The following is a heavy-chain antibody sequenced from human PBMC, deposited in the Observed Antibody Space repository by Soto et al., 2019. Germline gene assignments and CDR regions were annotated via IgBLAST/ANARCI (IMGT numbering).Heavy chain of an antibody. D-gene: IGHD2-2*01. CDR1: GFTVSSNY. CDR2: IYSGGST. Sequence: GGSLRLSCAASGFTVSSNYMSWVRQAPGNGLEWVSVIYSGGSTYYADSVKGRFTISRDNSKNTLYLQMNSLRAEDTAVYYCARAVGPSVVPAALGFDPWGQGTLVTVSS. V-gene: IGHV3-66*01. J-gene: IGHJ5*02. CDR3: ARAVGPSVVPAALGFDP.